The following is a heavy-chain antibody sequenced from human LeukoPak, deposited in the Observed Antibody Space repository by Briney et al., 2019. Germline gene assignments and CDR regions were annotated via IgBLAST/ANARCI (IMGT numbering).Heavy chain of an antibody. Sequence: GASVKVSCKASGGTFSSCAISWVRQAPGQGLEWMGGIIPIFGTANYAQKFQGRVTITTDESTSTAYMELSSLRSEDTAVYYCARASWGCLSGGSCYSLDYWGQGTLVTVSS. CDR3: ARASWGCLSGGSCYSLDY. CDR1: GGTFSSCA. V-gene: IGHV1-69*05. CDR2: IIPIFGTA. J-gene: IGHJ4*02. D-gene: IGHD2-15*01.